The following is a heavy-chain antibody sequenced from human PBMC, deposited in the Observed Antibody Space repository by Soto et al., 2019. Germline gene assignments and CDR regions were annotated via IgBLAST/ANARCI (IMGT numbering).Heavy chain of an antibody. CDR2: MNRDGSEK. V-gene: IGHV3-7*01. CDR3: GRDAGRRFDY. Sequence: WGSLRLSCAASGFTFSSYLMTWARQAPGKGLEWVASMNRDGSEKRYVDSVEGRFTISRDNAKNSLFLQMNSLSPDDTAVYYCGRDAGRRFDYRGQGSRVTLSS. CDR1: GFTFSSYL. D-gene: IGHD6-13*01. J-gene: IGHJ4*02.